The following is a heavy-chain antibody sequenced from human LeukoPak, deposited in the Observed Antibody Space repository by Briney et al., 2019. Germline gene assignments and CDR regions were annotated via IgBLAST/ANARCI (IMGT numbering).Heavy chain of an antibody. Sequence: PGGSLRLSCVASGFTFSSYGMHWVRQAPGKGLEWVAFIRYDGSNKYYADSVKGRFTISRDNSKNTLYLQMNSLRAEDTAVYYCAKGDYLIVVVPAAMAYWGQGTLVTVSS. V-gene: IGHV3-30*02. D-gene: IGHD2-2*01. CDR2: IRYDGSNK. CDR3: AKGDYLIVVVPAAMAY. CDR1: GFTFSSYG. J-gene: IGHJ4*02.